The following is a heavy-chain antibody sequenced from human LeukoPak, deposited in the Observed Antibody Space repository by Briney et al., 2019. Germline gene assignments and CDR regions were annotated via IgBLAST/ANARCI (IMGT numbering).Heavy chain of an antibody. Sequence: ASVKVSCKASGYTFTSYYMHWVRQAPGQGLEWMGIINPSGGSTSYAQKFQGRVTMTRDTSTSTVYMELSSLRSEDTAVYYCARVPSQTYDSSGYYFDYWGQGTLVTVSS. J-gene: IGHJ4*02. V-gene: IGHV1-46*01. D-gene: IGHD3-22*01. CDR1: GYTFTSYY. CDR3: ARVPSQTYDSSGYYFDY. CDR2: INPSGGST.